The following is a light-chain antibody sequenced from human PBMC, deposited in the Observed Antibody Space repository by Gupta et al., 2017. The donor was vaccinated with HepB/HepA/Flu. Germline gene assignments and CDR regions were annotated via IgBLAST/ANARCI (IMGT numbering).Light chain of an antibody. CDR2: VTS. Sequence: EIVMTQSPATLSVSPGEGATLSCRASQNISTNLAWYQQRPGQAPRLLMFVTSTRATGIPDRFSGSGYETEFTLTSNSRQSEDFAVYYGQHYNAWRTFGQGTKVEFK. V-gene: IGKV3-15*01. J-gene: IGKJ1*01. CDR1: QNISTN. CDR3: QHYNAWRT.